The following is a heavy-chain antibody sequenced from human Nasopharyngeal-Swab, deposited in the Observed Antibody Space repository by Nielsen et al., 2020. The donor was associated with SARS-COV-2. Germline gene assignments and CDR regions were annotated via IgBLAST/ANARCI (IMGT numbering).Heavy chain of an antibody. CDR2: IGDKAHNYAT. Sequence: GESLKISCAASGFVFSGSAIHLVRQASGKGLEWVGRIGDKAHNYATTYAASVKGRFTISRDDSKNTAFLQMDSLNTEDTALYYCTTDYYFDYWGQGTLVTVSS. D-gene: IGHD4/OR15-4a*01. CDR3: TTDYYFDY. CDR1: GFVFSGSA. V-gene: IGHV3-73*01. J-gene: IGHJ4*02.